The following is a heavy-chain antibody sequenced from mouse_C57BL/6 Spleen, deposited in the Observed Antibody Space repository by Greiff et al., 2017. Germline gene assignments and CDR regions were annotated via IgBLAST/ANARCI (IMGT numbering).Heavy chain of an antibody. Sequence: EVKLQESGGGLVKPGGSLKLSCAASGFTFSSYAMSWVRQTPEKRLEWVATISDGGSYTYYPDNVKGRFTISRDNAKNNLYLQMSHLKSEDTAMYYCARDRKGYAMDYWGQGTSVTVSS. CDR2: ISDGGSYT. V-gene: IGHV5-4*01. CDR3: ARDRKGYAMDY. J-gene: IGHJ4*01. CDR1: GFTFSSYA.